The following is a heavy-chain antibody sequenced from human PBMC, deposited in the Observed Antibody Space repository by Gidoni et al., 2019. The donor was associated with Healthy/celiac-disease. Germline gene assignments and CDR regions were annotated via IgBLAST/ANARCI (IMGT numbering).Heavy chain of an antibody. D-gene: IGHD6-13*01. V-gene: IGHV4-4*07. Sequence: QVQLQESCPGLVKPSATLSLTCSVSGDSISDYYWNWIRQPAGKGLECIGRIYRSGSTYYNPSFQSRVTRSIDTSKNRFSLELTSVTAEDTAVYYCARDRFRSSFDYWGQGTLVTVSS. CDR3: ARDRFRSSFDY. CDR2: IYRSGST. CDR1: GDSISDYY. J-gene: IGHJ4*02.